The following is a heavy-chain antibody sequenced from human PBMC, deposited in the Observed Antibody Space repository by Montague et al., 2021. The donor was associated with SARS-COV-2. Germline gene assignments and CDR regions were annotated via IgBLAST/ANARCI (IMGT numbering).Heavy chain of an antibody. V-gene: IGHV4-34*01. J-gene: IGHJ4*02. CDR2: INRDGNT. CDR1: VDLFSGYY. D-gene: IGHD3-10*01. CDR3: ARARWSRILWFGDSQYFDY. Sequence: SETLSLTCAVYVDLFSGYYWAWIRQSPGKELEWIGEINRDGNTNYNPSLKDRVTMSADTSKSQFSLEMRSVTAADTAVYFCARARWSRILWFGDSQYFDYRGQGTPVTVSS.